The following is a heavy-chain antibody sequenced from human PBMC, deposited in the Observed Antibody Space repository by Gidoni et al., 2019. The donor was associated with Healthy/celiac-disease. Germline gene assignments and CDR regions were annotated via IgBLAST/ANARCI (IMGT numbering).Heavy chain of an antibody. V-gene: IGHV3-33*01. D-gene: IGHD2-2*01. CDR2: IWYDGSNK. Sequence: QVQLVESGGGVVQPGRSLRLSCAASGFTFSSYGMHCVRQAPGKGLEWVAVIWYDGSNKYYADSVKGRFTISRDNSKNTLYLQMNSLRAEDTAVYYCARDSTSSDAFDIWGQGTMVTVSS. CDR1: GFTFSSYG. J-gene: IGHJ3*02. CDR3: ARDSTSSDAFDI.